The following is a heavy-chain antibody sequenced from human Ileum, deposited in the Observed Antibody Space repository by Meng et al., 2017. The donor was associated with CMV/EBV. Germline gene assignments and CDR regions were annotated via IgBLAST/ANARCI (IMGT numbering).Heavy chain of an antibody. J-gene: IGHJ4*02. Sequence: QLQLQGSGPGLVKPSGTLSLTCIVSGVSISSSGDYWGWIRQPPGKGLEWIGNMYSSGTPYYNPSLKSRVTMSVDTSKNQFSLKLSSVTAADTAVYYCARWGSGTYYKGYFDYWGQGTLVTVSS. CDR2: MYSSGTP. V-gene: IGHV4-39*07. CDR3: ARWGSGTYYKGYFDY. CDR1: GVSISSSGDY. D-gene: IGHD3-10*01.